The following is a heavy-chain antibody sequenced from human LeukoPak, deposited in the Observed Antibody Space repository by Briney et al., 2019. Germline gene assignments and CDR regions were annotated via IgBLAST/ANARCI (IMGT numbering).Heavy chain of an antibody. Sequence: QPGGSLRLSCAASGFTFSSYEMNWVRQAPGKGLEWVSYISSSGSTIYYADSVKGRFTISRDNAKNSLYLKMNSLRAEDTAVYYCAREDRYYGSGSHFDYWGQGTLVTVSS. CDR3: AREDRYYGSGSHFDY. CDR2: ISSSGSTI. CDR1: GFTFSSYE. D-gene: IGHD3-10*01. J-gene: IGHJ4*02. V-gene: IGHV3-48*03.